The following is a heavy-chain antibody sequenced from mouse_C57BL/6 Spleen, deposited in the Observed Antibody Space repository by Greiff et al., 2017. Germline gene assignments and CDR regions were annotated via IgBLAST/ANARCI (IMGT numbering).Heavy chain of an antibody. CDR1: GFTFSNYW. Sequence: EVKVVESGGGLVQPGGSMKLSCVASGFTFSNYWMNCVRQSPEKGLEWVAQIRLKSDNYATHYAESVKERFTISRDDSKSSVYLQMNNLRAEDTGIYYCTLGRGYFDVGGTGTTVTVSS. V-gene: IGHV6-3*01. J-gene: IGHJ1*03. CDR2: IRLKSDNYAT. D-gene: IGHD4-1*01. CDR3: TLGRGYFDV.